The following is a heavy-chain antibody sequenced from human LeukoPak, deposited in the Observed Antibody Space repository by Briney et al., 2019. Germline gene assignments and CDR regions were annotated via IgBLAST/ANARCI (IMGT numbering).Heavy chain of an antibody. Sequence: GGSLRLSCAASGFTFSSYAMSWVRQAPGKGLEWVSGISGSGGSTYYADSVKGRFTISRDNAKNSLYLQMNSLRAEDTAVYYCARDKLERYFDYWGQGTLVTVSS. CDR3: ARDKLERYFDY. D-gene: IGHD1-1*01. CDR2: ISGSGGST. J-gene: IGHJ4*02. V-gene: IGHV3-23*01. CDR1: GFTFSSYA.